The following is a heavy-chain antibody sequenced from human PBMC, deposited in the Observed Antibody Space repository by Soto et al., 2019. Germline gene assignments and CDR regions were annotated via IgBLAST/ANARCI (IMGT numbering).Heavy chain of an antibody. D-gene: IGHD2-15*01. CDR3: ARDGVKATHAFDI. Sequence: SVKVSCKASGGTFSSYAISWVRQAPGQGLEWMGGIIPIFGTANYAQKFQGRVTITADESTSTAYMELSSLRSEDTAVYYCARDGVKATHAFDIWGQGTMVTVSS. CDR2: IIPIFGTA. CDR1: GGTFSSYA. J-gene: IGHJ3*02. V-gene: IGHV1-69*13.